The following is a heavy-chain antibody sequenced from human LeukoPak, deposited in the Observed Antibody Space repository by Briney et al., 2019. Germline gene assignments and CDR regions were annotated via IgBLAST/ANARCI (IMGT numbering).Heavy chain of an antibody. CDR3: ARGPWYSSSWYPFDY. D-gene: IGHD6-13*01. Sequence: SETLSLTCTVSGGSISSYYWSWIRQPPGKGLEWIGYIYYSGSTNYNPSLKSRVTISVDTSKNQFSLKLSSVTAADTAVYYCARGPWYSSSWYPFDYWGQGTLVTVSS. V-gene: IGHV4-59*08. CDR1: GGSISSYY. CDR2: IYYSGST. J-gene: IGHJ4*02.